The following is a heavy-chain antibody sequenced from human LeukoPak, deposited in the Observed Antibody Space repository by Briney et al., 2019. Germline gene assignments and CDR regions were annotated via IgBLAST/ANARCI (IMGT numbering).Heavy chain of an antibody. CDR1: GYTFTAYY. CDR3: ARDSDFGVYYFDY. Sequence: ASVKVSCKASGYTFTAYYIHWVRQAPGQGLEWMGRINSNSGGTNYAQKFQGRVTMTRGTSISTAYMELSRLTSDDTAVFYCARDSDFGVYYFDYWGQGALVTVSS. V-gene: IGHV1-2*06. D-gene: IGHD4-17*01. CDR2: INSNSGGT. J-gene: IGHJ4*02.